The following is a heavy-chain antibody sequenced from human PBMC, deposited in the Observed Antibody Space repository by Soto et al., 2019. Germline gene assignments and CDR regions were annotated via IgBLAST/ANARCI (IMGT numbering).Heavy chain of an antibody. CDR3: ARVYSSGGSCYGIDY. D-gene: IGHD2-15*01. Sequence: ASVKVSCKASGYTFTSYYMHWVRQAPGQGLEWMGIINPSGGSTSYAQKFQGRVTMTRDTSTSTVYMELSSLRSEDTAVYYCARVYSSGGSCYGIDYWGQGTLVTVSS. CDR1: GYTFTSYY. V-gene: IGHV1-46*01. CDR2: INPSGGST. J-gene: IGHJ4*02.